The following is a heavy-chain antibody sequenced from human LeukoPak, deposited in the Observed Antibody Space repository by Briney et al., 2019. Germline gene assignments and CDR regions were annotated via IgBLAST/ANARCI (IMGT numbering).Heavy chain of an antibody. CDR2: INHNECT. Sequence: SETLSLTCAVYGGSFSVYYWSWLRPPPWKGLEWIGVINHNECTNYNSSLKSGVTRSVDTSKNQFSLRLSSVTAADTAVYYCARGRLHYETYYYDSSGYKVLDYWGQGTLVTVSS. CDR3: ARGRLHYETYYYDSSGYKVLDY. D-gene: IGHD3-22*01. V-gene: IGHV4-34*01. J-gene: IGHJ4*02. CDR1: GGSFSVYY.